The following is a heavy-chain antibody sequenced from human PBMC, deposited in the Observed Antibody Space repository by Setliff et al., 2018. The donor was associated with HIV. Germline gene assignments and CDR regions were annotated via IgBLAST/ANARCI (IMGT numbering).Heavy chain of an antibody. J-gene: IGHJ4*02. Sequence: SETLSLTCTVSGGSISTHYWSWIRQPPGKGLQWIGYIYNSGRGNYNPSLKSRISMSVDTSKNQFSLKLRSVTAADTAVFYCARHRVITGSFDSWGQGTLVTVSS. D-gene: IGHD3-10*01. CDR1: GGSISTHY. CDR2: IYNSGRG. V-gene: IGHV4-59*08. CDR3: ARHRVITGSFDS.